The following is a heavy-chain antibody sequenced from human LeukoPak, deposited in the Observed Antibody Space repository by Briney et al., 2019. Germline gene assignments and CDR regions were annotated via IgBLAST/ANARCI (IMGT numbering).Heavy chain of an antibody. V-gene: IGHV1-2*02. D-gene: IGHD2-21*02. CDR1: GYTFTGYY. Sequence: ASVKVSCKASGYTFTGYYIHWVRQAPGQGLEWMGWINPNSGGTTYAQKIQGRVTMTRDTSISTVYIELTRLRSDDTAVYYCARDHQAYCGGDCYSPFDYWGQGTLVTVSS. CDR3: ARDHQAYCGGDCYSPFDY. CDR2: INPNSGGT. J-gene: IGHJ4*02.